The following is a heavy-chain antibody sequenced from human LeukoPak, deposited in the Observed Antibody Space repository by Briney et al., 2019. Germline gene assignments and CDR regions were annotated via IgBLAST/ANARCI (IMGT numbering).Heavy chain of an antibody. D-gene: IGHD5-18*01. CDR1: GFTFSSYA. V-gene: IGHV3-49*02. Sequence: PGASLRLSCAASGFTFSSYAMSWVRQAPGKGLEWVGFIRSKAYGGTTEYAASVKGRFTISRDDSKSIAYLQMNSLKTEDTAVYYCTRTSYSYGQTVDYWGQGTLVTVSS. CDR2: IRSKAYGGTT. J-gene: IGHJ4*02. CDR3: TRTSYSYGQTVDY.